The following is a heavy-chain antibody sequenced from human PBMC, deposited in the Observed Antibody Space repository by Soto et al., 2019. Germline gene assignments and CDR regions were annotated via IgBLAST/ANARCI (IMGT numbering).Heavy chain of an antibody. CDR2: ISYGGST. D-gene: IGHD5-18*01. Sequence: QVQLQESGPGLVKPSQTLSLTCTVSGGSINSGGYCWSWIRQHPGKGVDWIGCISYGGSTSYNPSLKSRVTISVDTSKNQFSLKLTSVTAAATAVYYCSRGILVWGQGALITVSS. CDR3: SRGILV. V-gene: IGHV4-31*03. CDR1: GGSINSGGYC. J-gene: IGHJ4*02.